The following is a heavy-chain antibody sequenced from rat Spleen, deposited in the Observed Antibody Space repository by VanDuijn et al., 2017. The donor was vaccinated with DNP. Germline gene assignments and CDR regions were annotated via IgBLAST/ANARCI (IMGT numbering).Heavy chain of an antibody. J-gene: IGHJ4*01. CDR3: ARSSQGYAMDA. Sequence: EVQLQESGPGLVKPSQSLSLTCSVTGYSITSNYWGWIRKFPGNKMEWIGHISYSGSTSYNPSLKSRISITRDTSKNQFFLQLNSVTTEYTATYYCARSSQGYAMDAWGQGTSVTVSS. CDR1: GYSITSNY. CDR2: ISYSGST. V-gene: IGHV3-1*01.